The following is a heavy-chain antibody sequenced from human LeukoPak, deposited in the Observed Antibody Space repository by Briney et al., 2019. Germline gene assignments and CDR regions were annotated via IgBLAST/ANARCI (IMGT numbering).Heavy chain of an antibody. CDR2: ISNSGTIV. Sequence: PGGSLRLSCAASGFTFSEDYMTWIRQTPGKGLEWVSFISNSGTIVYYAESVKGRFTISRDNSKNTLYLQMNSLRAEDTAVYYCANYDILTGWGGFDYWGQGTLVTVSS. CDR1: GFTFSEDY. D-gene: IGHD3-9*01. J-gene: IGHJ4*02. CDR3: ANYDILTGWGGFDY. V-gene: IGHV3-11*01.